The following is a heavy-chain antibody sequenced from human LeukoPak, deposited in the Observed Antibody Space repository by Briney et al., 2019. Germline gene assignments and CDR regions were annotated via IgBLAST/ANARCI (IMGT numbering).Heavy chain of an antibody. D-gene: IGHD2-2*01. V-gene: IGHV4-34*01. CDR2: INHSGST. CDR3: ARFRVVVPAALVGYYYYGMDV. CDR1: GGSFSGYY. Sequence: SETLSLTCAVYGGSFSGYYWSWNRQPPGKGLEWIGEINHSGSTNYNPSLKSRVTISVDTSKNQFSLKLSSVTAADTAVYYCARFRVVVPAALVGYYYYGMDVWGQGTTVTASS. J-gene: IGHJ6*02.